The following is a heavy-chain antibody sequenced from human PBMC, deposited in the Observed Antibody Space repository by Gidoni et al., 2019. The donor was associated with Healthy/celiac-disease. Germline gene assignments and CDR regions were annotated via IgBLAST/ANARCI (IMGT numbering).Heavy chain of an antibody. V-gene: IGHV3-21*01. Sequence: EVQLVESGGGLVKPGGSLRLSCAASGFPFSSYSMNWVRQAPGKGLEWVSSISSSSSYIYYADSVKGRFTISRDNAKNSLYLQMNSLRAEDTAVYYCARDPGGQQLGREDYWGQGTLVTVSS. J-gene: IGHJ4*02. CDR1: GFPFSSYS. D-gene: IGHD6-13*01. CDR2: ISSSSSYI. CDR3: ARDPGGQQLGREDY.